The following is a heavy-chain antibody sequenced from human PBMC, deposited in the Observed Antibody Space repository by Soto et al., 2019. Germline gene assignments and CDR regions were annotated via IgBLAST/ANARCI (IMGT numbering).Heavy chain of an antibody. CDR3: ATNRGGGGY. Sequence: EVQLVESGGGLIQPGGSLRLSCAVSGFTVSNNYMSWVRQAPGKGLEGVSVIYSGGYTAYGDSVKGRFTISRDNSKNTIFLQVKTLGAGAPAVFYCATNRGGGGYWGQGTLVTVSS. CDR1: GFTVSNNY. J-gene: IGHJ4*02. V-gene: IGHV3-53*01. CDR2: IYSGGYT. D-gene: IGHD3-10*01.